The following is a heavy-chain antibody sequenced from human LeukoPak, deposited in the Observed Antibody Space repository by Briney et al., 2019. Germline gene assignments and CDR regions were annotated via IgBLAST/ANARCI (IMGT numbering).Heavy chain of an antibody. CDR2: ISSGGSSI. CDR3: MMSLTAHYYYGLDV. J-gene: IGHJ6*02. Sequence: GGSLRLSCAASGFTFNTYEMNWVRQAPGKGLEWVSYISSGGSSIYYADSVKGRFTISRDNAKNSLFLQMNSLRADDTAVYHCMMSLTAHYYYGLDVWGQGTTVTVSS. V-gene: IGHV3-48*03. D-gene: IGHD2-21*02. CDR1: GFTFNTYE.